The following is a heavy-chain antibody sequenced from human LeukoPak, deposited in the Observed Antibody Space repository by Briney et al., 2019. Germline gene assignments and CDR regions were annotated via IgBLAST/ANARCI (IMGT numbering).Heavy chain of an antibody. Sequence: SETLSLTCSVSGDSISSYYWSWIRQPPGKGLEWIGYIYSSGSTKYNPSLKSRVTISIGTSRNQFSLTVHSVTAADTAMYYCARHPRSCSGGGTSGGTCYSWFGASGQGTLVTVSS. CDR3: ARHPRSCSGGGTSGGTCYSWFGA. CDR1: GDSISSYY. V-gene: IGHV4-59*08. D-gene: IGHD2-15*01. J-gene: IGHJ5*02. CDR2: IYSSGST.